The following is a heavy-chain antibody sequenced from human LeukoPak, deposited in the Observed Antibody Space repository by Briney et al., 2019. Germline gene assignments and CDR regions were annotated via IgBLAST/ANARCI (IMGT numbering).Heavy chain of an antibody. J-gene: IGHJ4*02. CDR3: AKERDVGYCTNGVCYNRGFDY. V-gene: IGHV3-23*01. CDR2: ISGSGGST. D-gene: IGHD2-8*01. Sequence: GGSLRLSCAASGFTFSSYAMSWVRQAPGKGLEWVSAISGSGGSTYYADPVKGRFTISRDNSKNTLYLQMNSLRAEDTAVYYCAKERDVGYCTNGVCYNRGFDYWGQGTLVTVSS. CDR1: GFTFSSYA.